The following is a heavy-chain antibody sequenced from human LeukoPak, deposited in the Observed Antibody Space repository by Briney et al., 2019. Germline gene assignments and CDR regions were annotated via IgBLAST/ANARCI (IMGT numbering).Heavy chain of an antibody. CDR1: GYSFTSYG. J-gene: IGHJ6*03. CDR2: ISAYNGKT. Sequence: ASVKVSCKASGYSFTSYGISWVRQAPGQGLESMGWISAYNGKTDYAENLQGRVTMTTDTSTSTAYLELRSLRSDDTAVYYCARDEQDFWTGVGVYMDVWGKGTTVTVSS. CDR3: ARDEQDFWTGVGVYMDV. V-gene: IGHV1-18*01. D-gene: IGHD3/OR15-3a*01.